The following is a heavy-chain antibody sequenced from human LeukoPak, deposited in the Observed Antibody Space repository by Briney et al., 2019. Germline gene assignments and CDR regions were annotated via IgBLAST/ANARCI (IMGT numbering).Heavy chain of an antibody. J-gene: IGHJ6*03. D-gene: IGHD3-9*01. Sequence: SETLSLTCAVYGGSFSDYSWTWIRQAPGEGLEWIGEINHNGGTNHNPSLVSRVIMSVDTSKNQFSLKVSSVTAADTAVYNCARVAYRYSINDWSRTGLGAYATKYYYCMDVWGKGTTVTVSS. CDR2: INHNGGT. CDR3: ARVAYRYSINDWSRTGLGAYATKYYYCMDV. CDR1: GGSFSDYS. V-gene: IGHV4-34*01.